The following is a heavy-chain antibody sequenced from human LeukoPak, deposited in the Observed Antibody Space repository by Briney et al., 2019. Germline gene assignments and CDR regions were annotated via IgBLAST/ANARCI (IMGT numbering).Heavy chain of an antibody. Sequence: SETLSLTCTVSGGSISSGGYYWSWIRQRPEKALEWIGYIYYSGSTYYNPSLKSRVTISVDTSKNQFSLKLSSVTAADTAVYYCARKPYYDFWSGYDYWGQGTLVTVSS. V-gene: IGHV4-31*03. D-gene: IGHD3-3*01. J-gene: IGHJ4*02. CDR3: ARKPYYDFWSGYDY. CDR2: IYYSGST. CDR1: GGSISSGGYY.